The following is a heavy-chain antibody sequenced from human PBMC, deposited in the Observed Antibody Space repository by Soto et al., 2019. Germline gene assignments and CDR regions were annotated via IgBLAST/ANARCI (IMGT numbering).Heavy chain of an antibody. CDR1: GGTFSSYA. J-gene: IGHJ5*02. V-gene: IGHV1-69*06. CDR2: IIPIFGTA. D-gene: IGHD3-10*01. CDR3: ARTQAGPHYYGSGSYYTRYWFDP. Sequence: GASVKVSCKASGGTFSSYAISWVREAPGQGLEWMGGIIPIFGTANYAQKFQGRVTITADKSTSTAYMELSSLRSEDTAVYYCARTQAGPHYYGSGSYYTRYWFDPWGQGTLVNV.